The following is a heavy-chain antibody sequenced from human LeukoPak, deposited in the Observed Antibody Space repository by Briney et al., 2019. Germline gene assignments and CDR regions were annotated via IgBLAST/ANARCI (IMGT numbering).Heavy chain of an antibody. J-gene: IGHJ4*02. CDR2: INPSGGST. D-gene: IGHD5-18*01. V-gene: IGHV1-46*01. Sequence: ASVKVSCKASGYTFTSYYMHWVRQAPGQGLEWMGIINPSGGSTSYAQKFQGRVTMTGDTSTSTVYMELSSLRSEDTAVYYCARRGYSYDLDYWGQGTLVTVSS. CDR1: GYTFTSYY. CDR3: ARRGYSYDLDY.